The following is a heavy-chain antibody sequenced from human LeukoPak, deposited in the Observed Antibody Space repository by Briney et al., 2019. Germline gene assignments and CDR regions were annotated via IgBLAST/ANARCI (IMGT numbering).Heavy chain of an antibody. V-gene: IGHV4-38-2*02. D-gene: IGHD6-19*01. J-gene: IGHJ5*02. CDR1: GYSISSGYY. CDR2: IYHSGST. Sequence: SETLSLTCTVSGYSISSGYYWGWIRQPPGKGLEWIGSIYHSGSTYYNPSLKSRVTISVDTSKNQFSLKLSSVTAADTAVYYCARIKHSSGPSGNFDPWGQGTLVTVSS. CDR3: ARIKHSSGPSGNFDP.